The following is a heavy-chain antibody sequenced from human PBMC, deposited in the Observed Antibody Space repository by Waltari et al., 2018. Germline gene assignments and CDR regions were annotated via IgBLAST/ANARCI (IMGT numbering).Heavy chain of an antibody. J-gene: IGHJ5*02. CDR1: GFTFSSYS. V-gene: IGHV3-21*01. CDR2: IRCSSSYI. D-gene: IGHD6-6*01. Sequence: EVQLVESGGGLVKPGGSLRLSCAASGFTFSSYSMKWVRQAPGNGLEWVSAIRCSSSYIYDADSVKGRFTISRDNAKNSLDLQMNRLRAEDTAVYYCARLGSSSEGFDPWGQGTLVTVSS. CDR3: ARLGSSSEGFDP.